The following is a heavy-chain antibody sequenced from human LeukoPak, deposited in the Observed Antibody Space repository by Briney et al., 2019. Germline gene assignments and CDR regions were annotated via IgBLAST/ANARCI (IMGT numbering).Heavy chain of an antibody. CDR1: GGSISSGNYS. CDR2: IYHSGNS. J-gene: IGHJ4*02. V-gene: IGHV4-30-2*01. D-gene: IGHD3-10*01. Sequence: KTSETLSLTCAVSGGSISSGNYSWSWIRQPPGKGLEWIGFIYHSGNSYYNPSLESRVTISADRSKNQFSLKLSSVTAADTAVYYCARSAPSLLGYFDYWGQGTLVTVSS. CDR3: ARSAPSLLGYFDY.